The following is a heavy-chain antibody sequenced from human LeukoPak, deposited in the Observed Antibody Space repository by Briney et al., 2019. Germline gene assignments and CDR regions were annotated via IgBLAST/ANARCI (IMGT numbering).Heavy chain of an antibody. CDR3: ARDERMLVPPYFDY. Sequence: GGSLRLSCAASGFTFSSYSMNWVRQAPGKGLEWVSSISSSSSYIYYADSVKGRFTISRDNAKNSLYLQMNSLRAEDTAVYYCARDERMLVPPYFDYWGQGTLVTVSS. CDR2: ISSSSSYI. J-gene: IGHJ4*02. D-gene: IGHD6-13*01. V-gene: IGHV3-21*01. CDR1: GFTFSSYS.